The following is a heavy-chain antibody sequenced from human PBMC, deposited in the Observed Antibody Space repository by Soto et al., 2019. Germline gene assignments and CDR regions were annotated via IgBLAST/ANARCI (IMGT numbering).Heavy chain of an antibody. V-gene: IGHV4-59*01. J-gene: IGHJ6*02. CDR3: ARGDPLLGVGGKVYYGMDV. D-gene: IGHD3-10*01. Sequence: PSETLSLTCTVSGGSISSYYWSWIRQPPGKGLEWIGYIYYSGSTNYNPSLKSRVTISVDTSKNQFSLQRSSVSAEDTAVYYCARGDPLLGVGGKVYYGMDVWGQGTTVTVSS. CDR2: IYYSGST. CDR1: GGSISSYY.